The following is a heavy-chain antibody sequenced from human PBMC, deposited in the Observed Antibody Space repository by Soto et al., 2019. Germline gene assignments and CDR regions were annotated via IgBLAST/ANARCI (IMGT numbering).Heavy chain of an antibody. CDR1: GGSGRSSNW. J-gene: IGHJ4*02. V-gene: IGHV4-4*02. D-gene: IGHD2-21*02. CDR2: IYHSGST. CDR3: ARRAYCGGDCYPYYFDY. Sequence: ETLSLTCAVSGGSGRSSNWWSWVRQPQRKGLEWIGEIYHSGSTNYNPSLKSRVTISVDKSKNQFSLKLSSVTAADTAVCYCARRAYCGGDCYPYYFDYWGQGTLVTVSS.